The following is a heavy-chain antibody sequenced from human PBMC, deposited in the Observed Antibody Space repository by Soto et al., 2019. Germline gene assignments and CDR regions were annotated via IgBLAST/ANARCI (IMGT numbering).Heavy chain of an antibody. Sequence: GRSLRLSCTTSGFTFSAYAISWFRQAPGKGLEWVGVIRSKAYGVTTDYAASVKGRFAISRDDSKSTAYLQMNSVTTEDTAVYFCAKYTYTSRYSFFGMDVWGHGTTGTLSS. CDR1: GFTFSAYA. CDR3: AKYTYTSRYSFFGMDV. CDR2: IRSKAYGVTT. V-gene: IGHV3-49*03. D-gene: IGHD6-13*01. J-gene: IGHJ6*02.